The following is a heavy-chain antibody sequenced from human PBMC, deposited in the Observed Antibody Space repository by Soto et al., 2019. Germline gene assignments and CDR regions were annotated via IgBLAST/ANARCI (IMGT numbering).Heavy chain of an antibody. CDR1: GFTVSSNY. J-gene: IGHJ6*03. CDR3: ARVYSGYDAPHYYYYYMDV. V-gene: IGHV3-66*01. D-gene: IGHD5-12*01. Sequence: EVQLVESGGGLVQPGGSLRLSCAASGFTVSSNYMSWVRQAPGKGLEWVSVIYSGGSTYYADSVKGRFTISRDNSKNTLYLQMNSLRAEDTAVYYCARVYSGYDAPHYYYYYMDVWGKGTTVTVSS. CDR2: IYSGGST.